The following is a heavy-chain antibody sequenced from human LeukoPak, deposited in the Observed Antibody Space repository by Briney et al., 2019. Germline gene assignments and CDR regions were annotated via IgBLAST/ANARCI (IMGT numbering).Heavy chain of an antibody. D-gene: IGHD2-2*01. Sequence: ASVKVSCKASGYTFTSYYMHWVRQAPGQGLEWMGIINPSGGSTSYAQKFQGRVTMTRDTSTSTVYMELSSLRSEDTAVYYCASSRNGCSSTSCYLVLDYWGQGTLVTVSS. CDR2: INPSGGST. CDR3: ASSRNGCSSTSCYLVLDY. CDR1: GYTFTSYY. V-gene: IGHV1-46*01. J-gene: IGHJ4*02.